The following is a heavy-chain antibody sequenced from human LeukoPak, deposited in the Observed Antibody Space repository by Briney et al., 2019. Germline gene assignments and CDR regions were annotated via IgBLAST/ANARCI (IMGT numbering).Heavy chain of an antibody. CDR3: ARDRRYSSSWYSYYYYGMDV. J-gene: IGHJ6*02. Sequence: KTSETLSLTCAVSGGSISSSNWWSWVRQPPGKGLEWIGEIYHSGSTNYNPSLKSRVTISVDKSKNQFSLKLSSVTAADTAMYYCARDRRYSSSWYSYYYYGMDVWGQGTTVTVSS. CDR2: IYHSGST. V-gene: IGHV4-4*02. CDR1: GGSISSSNW. D-gene: IGHD6-13*01.